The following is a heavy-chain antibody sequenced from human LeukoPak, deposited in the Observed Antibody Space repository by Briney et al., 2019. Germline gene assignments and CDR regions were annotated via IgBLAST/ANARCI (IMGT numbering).Heavy chain of an antibody. CDR3: ARDILDRNWFDP. J-gene: IGHJ5*02. Sequence: APVKVSCKASGYTFTSYGISWVRQAPGQGLEWMGWINPNSGGTNYAQKFQGRVTMTRDTSIGTAYMELSRLRSDDTAVYYCARDILDRNWFDPWGQGTLVTVSS. D-gene: IGHD3/OR15-3a*01. CDR1: GYTFTSYG. CDR2: INPNSGGT. V-gene: IGHV1-2*02.